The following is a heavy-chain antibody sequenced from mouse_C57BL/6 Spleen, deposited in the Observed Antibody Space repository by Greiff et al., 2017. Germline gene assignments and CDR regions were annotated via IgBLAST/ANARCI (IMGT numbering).Heavy chain of an antibody. V-gene: IGHV1-69*01. D-gene: IGHD4-1*01. CDR3: ARGTGGDV. CDR1: GYTFTSYW. Sequence: VQLQQPGAELVMPGASVKLSCKASGYTFTSYWMHWVKQRPGQGLEWIGEIDPSDSYTNYNQKFKGKSTLTVDKSSSTAYMQLSSLTSEDSAVYYGARGTGGDVWGTGTTVTVSS. CDR2: IDPSDSYT. J-gene: IGHJ1*03.